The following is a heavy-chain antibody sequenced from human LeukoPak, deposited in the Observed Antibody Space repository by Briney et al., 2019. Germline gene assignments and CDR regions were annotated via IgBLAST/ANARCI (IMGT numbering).Heavy chain of an antibody. V-gene: IGHV4-59*01. CDR3: ARVYYSNSYDYWYFDL. D-gene: IGHD6-13*01. CDR1: GGSISSYY. J-gene: IGHJ2*01. CDR2: IYYSGST. Sequence: SETLSLTCSVSGGSISSYYWSWIRQPPGKGLEWIGYIYYSGSTNYNPSLKSRVTISVDTSKNQFSLKLSSVTAADTAVYYCARVYYSNSYDYWYFDLWGRGTLVTVSS.